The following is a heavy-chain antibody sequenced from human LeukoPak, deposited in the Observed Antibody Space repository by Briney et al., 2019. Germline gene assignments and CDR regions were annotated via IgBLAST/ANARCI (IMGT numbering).Heavy chain of an antibody. CDR2: ICYTGIT. V-gene: IGHV4-39*07. J-gene: IGHJ3*02. CDR3: ARGGCRSTSCPHDASDI. CDR1: GCTISSSSYY. Sequence: SETLSLTCTVSGCTISSSSYYWGWLRQSPGKGLEWNGSICYTGITYYNPSLKSRVTTTVDTSKNQFSLKLSTVTAADTAVYYCARGGCRSTSCPHDASDIWGQGAMFTLS. D-gene: IGHD2-2*01.